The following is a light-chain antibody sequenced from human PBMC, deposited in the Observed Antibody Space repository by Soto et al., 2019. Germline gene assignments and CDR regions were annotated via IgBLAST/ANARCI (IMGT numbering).Light chain of an antibody. V-gene: IGLV2-14*01. CDR2: GVS. CDR3: SSYTSSITPYV. CDR1: ITDIGAYNY. J-gene: IGLJ1*01. Sequence: QSVLTQPASVSGSPGQSITISCTGTITDIGAYNYVSWYQQHPGKAPKLLIYGVSSRPSGVSNRFSGSKSGNAAYLTIPGLQADDEAEYYCSSYTSSITPYVFGTGTKATVL.